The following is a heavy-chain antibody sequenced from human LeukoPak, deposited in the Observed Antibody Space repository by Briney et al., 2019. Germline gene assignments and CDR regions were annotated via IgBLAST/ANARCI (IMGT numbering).Heavy chain of an antibody. CDR2: ITDSGRKT. CDR1: GLTFSNYA. Sequence: GGSLRLSCAASGLTFSNYAMNWVRQASGKGLEWVSGITDSGRKTYYADYVKGRFSISRDNSKNTVYLQMSDLRAEDTAVYYCAKFTKATTPNYWGQGTLVTVSS. V-gene: IGHV3-23*01. J-gene: IGHJ4*02. D-gene: IGHD4-17*01. CDR3: AKFTKATTPNY.